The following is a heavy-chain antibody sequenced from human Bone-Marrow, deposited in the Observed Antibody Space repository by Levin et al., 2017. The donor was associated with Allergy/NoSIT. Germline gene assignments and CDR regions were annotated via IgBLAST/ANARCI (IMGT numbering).Heavy chain of an antibody. CDR1: GFTFSSYD. CDR2: IGTAGDT. J-gene: IGHJ6*02. Sequence: GGSLRLSCAASGFTFSSYDMHWVRQATGKGLEWVSAIGTAGDTYYPGSVKGRFTISRENAKNSLYLQMNSLRAGDTAVYYCARDSSFLSGRRDSCMDVWGQGTTVTVSS. D-gene: IGHD3-10*01. CDR3: ARDSSFLSGRRDSCMDV. V-gene: IGHV3-13*01.